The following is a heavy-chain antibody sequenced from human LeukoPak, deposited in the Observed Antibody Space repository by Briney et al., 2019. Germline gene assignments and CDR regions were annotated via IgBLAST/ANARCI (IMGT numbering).Heavy chain of an antibody. V-gene: IGHV3-74*01. Sequence: PGGSLRLSCAASGFTFSSYWMHWVRQVPGRGLVWVSRVNSDGFSTSYADSVKGRFTISRDNAKNSLYLQMNSLRAEDTAVYYCARMHRYGRCWGQGTLVTVSS. J-gene: IGHJ4*02. CDR1: GFTFSSYW. D-gene: IGHD5-18*01. CDR3: ARMHRYGRC. CDR2: VNSDGFST.